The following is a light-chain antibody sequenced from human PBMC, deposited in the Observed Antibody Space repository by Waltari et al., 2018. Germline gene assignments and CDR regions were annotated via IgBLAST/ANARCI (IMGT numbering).Light chain of an antibody. CDR1: QDISSS. V-gene: IGKV1-9*01. Sequence: DIQLTQSPSFLSASVGDRVTITCRASQDISSSLAWYQQKPGRAPKLLIYAASPLQSGVPSRLSGSGSGTEFTLTISSLQPEDFVTYYCQQVNNYPFTFGPGTILDVK. CDR3: QQVNNYPFT. CDR2: AAS. J-gene: IGKJ3*01.